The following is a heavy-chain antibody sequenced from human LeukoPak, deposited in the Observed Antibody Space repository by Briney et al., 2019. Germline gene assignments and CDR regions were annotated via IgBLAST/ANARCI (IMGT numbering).Heavy chain of an antibody. CDR2: IIPIFGTA. J-gene: IGHJ6*03. Sequence: SVKVSCKASGGTFSSYAISWVRQAPGQGLEWMGGIIPIFGTANYAQKFQGRVTITTDESTSTAYMELSSLRSEDTAVYYCARASIYYGSGADYYYYMDVWGKGTTVTVSS. V-gene: IGHV1-69*05. D-gene: IGHD3-10*01. CDR1: GGTFSSYA. CDR3: ARASIYYGSGADYYYYMDV.